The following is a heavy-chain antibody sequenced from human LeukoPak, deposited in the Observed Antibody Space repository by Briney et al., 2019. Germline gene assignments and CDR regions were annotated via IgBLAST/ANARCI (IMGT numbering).Heavy chain of an antibody. CDR3: ARRSDDYDSSAYYH. D-gene: IGHD3-22*01. V-gene: IGHV1-2*02. CDR2: INPHSGGT. J-gene: IGHJ4*02. Sequence: ASVKVSCKASGYTFTGYYMHWVRQAPGQGLEWMGWINPHSGGTNYAQKFQGRVTMTRDTSISTAYMELSRLRSDDTAVYYCARRSDDYDSSAYYHWGQGTLVTVSS. CDR1: GYTFTGYY.